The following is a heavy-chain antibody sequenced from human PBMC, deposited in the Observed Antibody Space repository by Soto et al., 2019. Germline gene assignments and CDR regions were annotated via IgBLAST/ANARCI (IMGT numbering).Heavy chain of an antibody. CDR2: THDSGII. Sequence: PETRSLTCTVSGGSLSHYPWCWFRQSPGKGLELIGYTHDSGIINYNPSLKSRVPISLDTSKNQFSLKLTSVTAADTALYYCACGDYRDLETYWAQGTLVTVSS. CDR1: GGSLSHYP. D-gene: IGHD4-17*01. V-gene: IGHV4-59*01. J-gene: IGHJ4*02. CDR3: ACGDYRDLETY.